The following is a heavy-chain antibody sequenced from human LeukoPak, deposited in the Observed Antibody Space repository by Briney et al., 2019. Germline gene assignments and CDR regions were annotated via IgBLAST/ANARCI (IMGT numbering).Heavy chain of an antibody. D-gene: IGHD3-10*01. J-gene: IGHJ4*02. CDR1: GFTFSSYW. Sequence: SGGSLRLSCSASGFTFSSYWMSWVRQAPGKGLEWVANIKQDGSEKYYVDSVKGRFTISGDNAKNSLSLQMNSLRAEDTAVYYCARMDIGLVRDWGQGTLVTVSS. CDR2: IKQDGSEK. CDR3: ARMDIGLVRD. V-gene: IGHV3-7*01.